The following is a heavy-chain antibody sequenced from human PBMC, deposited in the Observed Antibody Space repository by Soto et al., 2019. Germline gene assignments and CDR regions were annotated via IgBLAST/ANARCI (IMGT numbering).Heavy chain of an antibody. CDR2: IIPIFGTA. J-gene: IGHJ4*02. D-gene: IGHD2-2*01. CDR1: GGTFSSYA. V-gene: IGHV1-69*12. CDR3: ARSLTPATLDY. Sequence: QVQLVQSGAEVKKPGSSVKVSCKASGGTFSSYAISWVRQAPGQGVEWMGGIIPIFGTANYAQKFQGRVPITADESTSTADMELSSRRSEDTAVYYCARSLTPATLDYWGQGTLLTVSS.